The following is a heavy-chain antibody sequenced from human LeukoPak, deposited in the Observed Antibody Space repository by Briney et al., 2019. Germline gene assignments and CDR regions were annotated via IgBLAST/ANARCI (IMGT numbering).Heavy chain of an antibody. V-gene: IGHV3-7*03. D-gene: IGHD4-17*01. CDR1: GFVVSSYW. J-gene: IGHJ4*02. Sequence: GGSLRLSCAASGFVVSSYWMTWVRQAPGKGLEWVASINEGGSGKYYVDSVKGRFTISRDNAQKSLYLEMHSLRAEDTAVYYCARAVTSTEGYWGQGTLVTVSS. CDR3: ARAVTSTEGY. CDR2: INEGGSGK.